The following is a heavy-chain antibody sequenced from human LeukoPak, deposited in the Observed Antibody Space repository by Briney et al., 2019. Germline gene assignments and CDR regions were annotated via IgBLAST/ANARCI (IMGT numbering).Heavy chain of an antibody. CDR2: IKQDGSEK. V-gene: IGHV3-7*01. D-gene: IGHD5-18*01. CDR3: ARDTGGGYSCYDC. J-gene: IGHJ4*02. Sequence: GGSLRLSCAASGFTFGSYWMTWIRQAPGKGLEWVANIKQDGSEKYYVDSVKGRFTISRDNAKNSLYLQMNSLRAEDTAAYYCARDTGGGYSCYDCWGQGTLVTVSS. CDR1: GFTFGSYW.